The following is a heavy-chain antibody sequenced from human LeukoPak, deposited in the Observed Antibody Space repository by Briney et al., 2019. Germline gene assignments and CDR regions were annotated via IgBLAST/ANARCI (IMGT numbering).Heavy chain of an antibody. CDR1: GFTFSSYA. CDR2: IYSGGST. Sequence: GGSLRLSCAASGFTFSSYAMSWVRQAPGKGLEWVSVIYSGGSTYYADSVKGRFTISRDNSKNTLYLQMNSLRAEDTAVYYCAREMVVVAHYMDVWGKGTTVTVSS. CDR3: AREMVVVAHYMDV. J-gene: IGHJ6*03. D-gene: IGHD3-22*01. V-gene: IGHV3-66*01.